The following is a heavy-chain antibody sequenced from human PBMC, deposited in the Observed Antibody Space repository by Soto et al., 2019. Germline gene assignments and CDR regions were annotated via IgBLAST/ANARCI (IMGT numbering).Heavy chain of an antibody. J-gene: IGHJ4*02. CDR2: ISGSGGSI. Sequence: QSLSCAASEFTFDSYTMNWVRRGPGKGLEWVSSISGSGGSIYYAHSVKGRFTISRDKTKNTLDLQMNSLRAEDTAVYHCARVAPEYSSTPRRFDFWGQGTLVTVSS. CDR3: ARVAPEYSSTPRRFDF. V-gene: IGHV3-23*01. D-gene: IGHD6-13*01. CDR1: EFTFDSYT.